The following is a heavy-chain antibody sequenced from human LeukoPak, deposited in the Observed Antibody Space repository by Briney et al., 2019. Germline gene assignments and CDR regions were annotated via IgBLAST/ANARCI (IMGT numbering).Heavy chain of an antibody. D-gene: IGHD3-22*01. CDR3: ARAHPLYYYDSSGFIDY. J-gene: IGHJ4*02. CDR2: INHSGST. Sequence: SETLSLTCAVYGGSFSDYYWSWIRQPPGKGLEWIGEINHSGSTNYNPSLKSRVTISVDTSRNQFSLKLSSVTAADTAVYYCARAHPLYYYDSSGFIDYWGQGTLVTVSS. CDR1: GGSFSDYY. V-gene: IGHV4-34*01.